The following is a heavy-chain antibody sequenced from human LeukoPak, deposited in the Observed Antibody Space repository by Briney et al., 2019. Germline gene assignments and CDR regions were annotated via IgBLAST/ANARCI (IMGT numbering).Heavy chain of an antibody. CDR3: ARDYCSGGSCPYYFDY. Sequence: GASVRVSCKASGYTFTSYGISWVRQAPGQGLEWMGWISAYNGNTNYAQKLRGRVTMPTDTSTSTAYMELRSLRSDDTAVYYCARDYCSGGSCPYYFDYWGQGTLVTVSS. V-gene: IGHV1-18*01. D-gene: IGHD2-15*01. CDR2: ISAYNGNT. J-gene: IGHJ4*02. CDR1: GYTFTSYG.